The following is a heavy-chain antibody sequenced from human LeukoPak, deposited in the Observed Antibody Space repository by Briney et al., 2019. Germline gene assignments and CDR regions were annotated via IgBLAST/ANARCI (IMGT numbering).Heavy chain of an antibody. CDR1: GFMFRSSS. V-gene: IGHV3-23*01. CDR3: ARDRLQGYYYGSGTGMDV. Sequence: TGGSLRLSCAASGFMFRSSSMSWVRQVPGKGLEWVSTISASAGNIYYADSVKGRFTISRDNSKNTLFLQMNSLRAEDTAVYYCARDRLQGYYYGSGTGMDVWGKGTTVTVSS. CDR2: ISASAGNI. J-gene: IGHJ6*04. D-gene: IGHD3-10*01.